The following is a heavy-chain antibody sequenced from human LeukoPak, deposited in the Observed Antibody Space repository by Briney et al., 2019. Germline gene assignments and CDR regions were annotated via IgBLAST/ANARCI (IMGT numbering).Heavy chain of an antibody. CDR3: ASLSPDDY. J-gene: IGHJ4*02. V-gene: IGHV4-59*12. Sequence: SETLSLTCTVSGGSISSYYWSWIRQPPGKGLEWIGYILHSGNTYYNPSLKSRVTISADRSKNQFSLKLTSVTAADTAVYYCASLSPDDYWGQGTLVTVSS. CDR2: ILHSGNT. CDR1: GGSISSYY.